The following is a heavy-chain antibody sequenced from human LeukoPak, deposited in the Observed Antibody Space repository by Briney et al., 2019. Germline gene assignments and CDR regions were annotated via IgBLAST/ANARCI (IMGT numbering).Heavy chain of an antibody. Sequence: PGGSLRLSCAASGFTFSDYCMSWIRQAAGNGLDWVSYISSIGSTIDYADSVKGRFTISRDNTKNSLYLQMNGLRAEDTAADCCARGCHYYDSSVYRSDDFDIWGQGTMVTVSS. J-gene: IGHJ3*02. CDR2: ISSIGSTI. CDR3: ARGCHYYDSSVYRSDDFDI. CDR1: GFTFSDYC. D-gene: IGHD3-22*01. V-gene: IGHV3-11*04.